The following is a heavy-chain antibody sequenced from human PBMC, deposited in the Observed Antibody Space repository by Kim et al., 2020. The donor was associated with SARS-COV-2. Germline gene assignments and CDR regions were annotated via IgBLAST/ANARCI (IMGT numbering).Heavy chain of an antibody. V-gene: IGHV3-23*01. CDR2: TSGSGGST. Sequence: GGSLRLSCAASGFTFSSYAMSWVRQAPGKGLEWVSATSGSGGSTYYADSVKGRFTISRDNSKNTLYLQMNSLRAEDTAVYYCAKSGLLGFGELLPEFDLWGRDTLVTVSS. CDR1: GFTFSSYA. J-gene: IGHJ2*01. D-gene: IGHD3-10*01. CDR3: AKSGLLGFGELLPEFDL.